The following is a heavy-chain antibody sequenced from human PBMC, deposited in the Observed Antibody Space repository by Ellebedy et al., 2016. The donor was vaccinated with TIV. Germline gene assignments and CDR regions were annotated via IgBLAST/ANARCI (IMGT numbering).Heavy chain of an antibody. J-gene: IGHJ4*02. D-gene: IGHD3-10*01. CDR2: LWFDGDNR. Sequence: GGSLRLSCAASGFTFSSYGMHWVRQAPGKGLEWVAGLWFDGDNRYYADSVKGRFTISRDNSKNTLYLQMNSLRAEDTAVYSCAREYQEFYFDSWGQGTLVTVSS. CDR1: GFTFSSYG. CDR3: AREYQEFYFDS. V-gene: IGHV3-33*08.